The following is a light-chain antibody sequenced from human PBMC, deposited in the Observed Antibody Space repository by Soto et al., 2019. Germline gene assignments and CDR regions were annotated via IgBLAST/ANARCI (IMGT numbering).Light chain of an antibody. CDR2: WAS. CDR1: QSVLYSSNNKNY. J-gene: IGKJ2*01. Sequence: DIVMTQSPDSLPVSLGERATINCESSQSVLYSSNNKNYLAWYQQKPGQPPKLLIYWASTRESGVPDRFSGSGSGIDFTLTINSLQAEDVAVYYCQQYYSTPPTFGQGTKLEIK. V-gene: IGKV4-1*01. CDR3: QQYYSTPPT.